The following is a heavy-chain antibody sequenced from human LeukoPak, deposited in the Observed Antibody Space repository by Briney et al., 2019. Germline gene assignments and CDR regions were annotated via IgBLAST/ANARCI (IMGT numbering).Heavy chain of an antibody. Sequence: ASVKVSCKASGYTFTSYDINWVRQATGQGLKWMGWMNPNSGNTGYAQKFQGRVTITADESTSTAYMELSSLRSEDTAVYYCASIERDSSGYYYEEGAFDIWGQGTMVTVSS. V-gene: IGHV1-8*01. CDR2: MNPNSGNT. CDR1: GYTFTSYD. CDR3: ASIERDSSGYYYEEGAFDI. D-gene: IGHD3-22*01. J-gene: IGHJ3*02.